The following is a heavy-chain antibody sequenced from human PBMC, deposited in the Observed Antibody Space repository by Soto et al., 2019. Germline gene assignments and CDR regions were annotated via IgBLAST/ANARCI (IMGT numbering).Heavy chain of an antibody. CDR3: RTVTDRYYYYYYYMDV. D-gene: IGHD4-17*01. CDR2: ISGSGGST. V-gene: IGHV3-23*01. Sequence: EVQLLESGGGLVQPGGSLRLSCAASGFTFSSYAMSWVRQAPGKGLEWVSAISGSGGSTYYADSVKGRFTISRDNSKNTLYLQINSLRAEDTAVYYCRTVTDRYYYYYYYMDVWGKGTTVTVSS. CDR1: GFTFSSYA. J-gene: IGHJ6*03.